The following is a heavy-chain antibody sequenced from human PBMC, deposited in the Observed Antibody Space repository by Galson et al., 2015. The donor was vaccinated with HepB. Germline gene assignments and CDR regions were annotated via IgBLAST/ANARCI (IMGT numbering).Heavy chain of an antibody. Sequence: SLRLSCAASTFIFNTYSLHWVRQAPGKGLEWVSYISSSSTTIYYADSVKGRFTISRDNAKNSLYLQMNSLRAEDTAVYYCAFLRGYDLKPLDCWGQGTLVTVSS. D-gene: IGHD5-12*01. J-gene: IGHJ4*02. CDR3: AFLRGYDLKPLDC. CDR2: ISSSSTTI. CDR1: TFIFNTYS. V-gene: IGHV3-48*04.